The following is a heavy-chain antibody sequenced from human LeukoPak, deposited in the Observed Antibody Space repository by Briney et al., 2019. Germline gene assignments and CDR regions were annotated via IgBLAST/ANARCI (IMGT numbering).Heavy chain of an antibody. CDR3: ARVGSSWLDY. CDR1: GGTFSSYA. D-gene: IGHD6-13*01. J-gene: IGHJ4*02. Sequence: ASVKVSCKASGGTFSSYAISWVRQAPGQGLEWMGRIIPIFGTASYAQKFQGRVTITTDESTSTAYMELSSLRSEDTAVYYCARVGSSWLDYWGQGTLVTVSS. CDR2: IIPIFGTA. V-gene: IGHV1-69*05.